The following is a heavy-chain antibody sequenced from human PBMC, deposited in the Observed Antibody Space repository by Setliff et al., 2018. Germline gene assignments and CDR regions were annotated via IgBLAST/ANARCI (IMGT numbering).Heavy chain of an antibody. Sequence: SETLSLTCTVPGDSISDASIMAWIRQPPGKGLEFIGYVFYNGAAKYDPSFKSRVTMSVDTSKTQFSLKLNSMTTADTAVYYCARGGTYRYFDYWGQGALVTVSS. CDR1: GDSISDAS. J-gene: IGHJ4*02. V-gene: IGHV4-59*01. CDR2: VFYNGAA. CDR3: ARGGTYRYFDY.